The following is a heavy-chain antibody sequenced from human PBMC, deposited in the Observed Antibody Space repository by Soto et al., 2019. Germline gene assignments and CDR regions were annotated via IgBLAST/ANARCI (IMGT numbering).Heavy chain of an antibody. CDR2: IYYNGRT. J-gene: IGHJ4*02. V-gene: IGHV4-59*02. Sequence: QVQLQESGPGLVKPSETLSLTCTVSGGSVSGYYWSWIRQPPGKGLEWIGYIYYNGRTSYNPSLESRFSISVDTSKNQFSLRLNSVTATVTAVYYCAKTEPQGHTSLWGQGTLVTVSS. CDR3: AKTEPQGHTSL. CDR1: GGSVSGYY.